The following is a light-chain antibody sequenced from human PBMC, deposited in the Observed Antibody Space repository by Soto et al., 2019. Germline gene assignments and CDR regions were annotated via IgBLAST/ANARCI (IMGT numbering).Light chain of an antibody. CDR1: SSNIGNNA. V-gene: IGLV1-36*01. Sequence: VHTQPPSLSESPRPRVTISCSGSSSNIGNNAVNCYQQLPGQAPKIVIYYDNLLTSGVSDRFSGSKSGISASLAISDLQSDDEADYSCASWDDSLNAYVFGPGTKVTVL. CDR2: YDN. J-gene: IGLJ1*01. CDR3: ASWDDSLNAYV.